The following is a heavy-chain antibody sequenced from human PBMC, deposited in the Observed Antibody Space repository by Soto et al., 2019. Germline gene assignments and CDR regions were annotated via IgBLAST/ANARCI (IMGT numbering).Heavy chain of an antibody. J-gene: IGHJ5*02. CDR3: ARDVYIEDSSSSRPNWFGP. Sequence: QVHLVQSGGEVKKPGASVKVSCKASGYTFTSYGISWVRQAPGQGLEWMGWISAYNGNTNYAQKFQGRVSMTTDTSTSTVYMELRSLRSDDTAVYYCARDVYIEDSSSSRPNWFGPWGQGTLFTVSS. D-gene: IGHD3-22*01. V-gene: IGHV1-18*01. CDR1: GYTFTSYG. CDR2: ISAYNGNT.